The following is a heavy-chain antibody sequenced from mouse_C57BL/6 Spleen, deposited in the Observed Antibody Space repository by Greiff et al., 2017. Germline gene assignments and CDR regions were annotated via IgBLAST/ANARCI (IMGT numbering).Heavy chain of an antibody. CDR3: ARTYYDYEGGYYFDY. Sequence: VKLVESGAELVKPGASVKMSCKASGYTFTTYPIEWMKQNHGKSLEWIGNFHPYNDDTKYNEKFKGKATLTVEKSSSTVYLELSRLTSDDSAVYYCARTYYDYEGGYYFDYWGQGTTLTVSS. CDR2: FHPYNDDT. V-gene: IGHV1-47*01. J-gene: IGHJ2*01. D-gene: IGHD2-4*01. CDR1: GYTFTTYP.